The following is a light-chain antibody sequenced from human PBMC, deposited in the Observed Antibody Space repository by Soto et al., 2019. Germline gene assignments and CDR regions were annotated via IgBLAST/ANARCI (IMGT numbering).Light chain of an antibody. J-gene: IGLJ2*01. V-gene: IGLV6-57*01. CDR2: DDN. Sequence: NFMLTQPHSVSESPGQSVTISCTRSSGSIASNYVQWYQQRPGSSPTTVIDDDNQRPSGVPDRFAGSIDSSSNSAALTVSVLKTEDEAGYYGRSWDSSNPVVFGGGTQLNLL. CDR1: SGSIASNY. CDR3: RSWDSSNPVV.